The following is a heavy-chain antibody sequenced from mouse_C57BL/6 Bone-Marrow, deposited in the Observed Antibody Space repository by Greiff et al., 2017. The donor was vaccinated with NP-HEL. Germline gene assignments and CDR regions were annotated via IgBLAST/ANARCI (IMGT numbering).Heavy chain of an antibody. D-gene: IGHD3-2*02. CDR1: GYTFTDYE. CDR3: TRSGQLRLDY. CDR2: IDPETGGT. J-gene: IGHJ4*01. Sequence: QVQLKQSGAELVRPGASVTLSCKASGYTFTDYEMHWVKQTPVHGLEWIGAIDPETGGTAYNQKFKGKAILTADKSSSTAYMELRSLTSEDSAVYYCTRSGQLRLDYWGQGTSVTVSS. V-gene: IGHV1-15*01.